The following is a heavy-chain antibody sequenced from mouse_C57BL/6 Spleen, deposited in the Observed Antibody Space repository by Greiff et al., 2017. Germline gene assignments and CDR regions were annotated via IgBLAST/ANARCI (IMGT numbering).Heavy chain of an antibody. J-gene: IGHJ1*03. Sequence: QVQLQQSGPELVKPGASVKISCKASGYAFSSSWMNWVKQRPGKGLEWIGRIYPGDGDTNYNGKFKGKATLTADKSSSTAYMQLSSLTSEDSAVYFCARNWDFDVWGTGTTVTVS. V-gene: IGHV1-82*01. CDR2: IYPGDGDT. CDR1: GYAFSSSW. CDR3: ARNWDFDV.